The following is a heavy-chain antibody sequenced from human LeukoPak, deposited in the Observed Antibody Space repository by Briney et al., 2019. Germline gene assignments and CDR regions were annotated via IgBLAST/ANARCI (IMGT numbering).Heavy chain of an antibody. D-gene: IGHD6-13*01. CDR3: ASTSSSWYNYYYYYMDV. V-gene: IGHV4-59*01. Sequence: SETLSLTCTVSGGSISSYYWSWIRQPPGKGLEWIGYIYYSGSTNYNPSLKSRVTISVDTSKNQFSLKLSSVTAADTAVYYCASTSSSWYNYYYYYMDVRGKGTTVTVSS. J-gene: IGHJ6*03. CDR2: IYYSGST. CDR1: GGSISSYY.